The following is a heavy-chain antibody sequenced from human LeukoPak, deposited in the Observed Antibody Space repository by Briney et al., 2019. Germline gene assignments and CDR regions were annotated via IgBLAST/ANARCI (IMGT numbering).Heavy chain of an antibody. V-gene: IGHV4-39*07. Sequence: SETLSLTCTVSGGSITSSTYYWGWIRQPPGKGLEWIGSIYYSGSTSYNPSLKSRVTISVDTSKTQFSLKLSSVTAADTAVYYCARVDIGSGSYHRYYYYMDVWGKGTTVTVSS. J-gene: IGHJ6*03. CDR1: GGSITSSTYY. CDR3: ARVDIGSGSYHRYYYYMDV. CDR2: IYYSGST. D-gene: IGHD3-10*01.